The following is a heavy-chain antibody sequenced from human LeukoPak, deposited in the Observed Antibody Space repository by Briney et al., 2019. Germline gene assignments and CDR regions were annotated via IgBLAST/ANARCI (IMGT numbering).Heavy chain of an antibody. V-gene: IGHV3-30*18. CDR1: GFTFSSYG. CDR2: ISYDGSNK. D-gene: IGHD2-8*02. J-gene: IGHJ5*02. Sequence: GGSLRLSCAASGFTFSSYGMHWVRQAPGKGLEWVAVISYDGSNKYYADSVKGRFTISRDNSKNTLYLQVNSLRAEDTAVYYCAKGTAPNPWGQGTLVTVSS. CDR3: AKGTAPNP.